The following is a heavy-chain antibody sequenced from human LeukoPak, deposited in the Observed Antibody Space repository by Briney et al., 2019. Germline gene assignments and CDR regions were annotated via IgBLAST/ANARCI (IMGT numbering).Heavy chain of an antibody. V-gene: IGHV4-34*01. CDR1: GGSFSGYY. CDR3: ARGRRWSYYFDY. J-gene: IGHJ4*02. Sequence: SETLSLTCAVYGGSFSGYYWSWIRRPPGKGLEWIGEINHSGSTNYNPSLKSRVTISVDTSKNQFSLKLSSVTAADTAVYYCARGRRWSYYFDYWGQGTLVTVSS. CDR2: INHSGST. D-gene: IGHD2-15*01.